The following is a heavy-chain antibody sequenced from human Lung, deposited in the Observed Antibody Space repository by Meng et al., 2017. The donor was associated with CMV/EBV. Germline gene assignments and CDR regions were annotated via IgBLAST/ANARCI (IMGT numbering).Heavy chain of an antibody. Sequence: SVXVSRXASGYTFTSYGISWVRQAPGQGLEWMGWISAYNGNPNYAQKPQGRVTMTTDTSTSTAYMELRSVRSDDAAVYYGARVRTPPKAAAGDYWGQGTXVTVSS. CDR1: GYTFTSYG. CDR3: ARVRTPPKAAAGDY. V-gene: IGHV1-18*01. D-gene: IGHD6-13*01. J-gene: IGHJ4*02. CDR2: ISAYNGNP.